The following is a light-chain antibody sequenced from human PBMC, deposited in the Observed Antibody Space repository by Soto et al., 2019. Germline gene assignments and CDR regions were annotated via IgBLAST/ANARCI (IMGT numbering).Light chain of an antibody. J-gene: IGLJ2*01. CDR3: SSYTSSTTVV. CDR1: SSDVGGYNY. V-gene: IGLV2-14*01. Sequence: QSVLTQPASVSGSPGQSITISCTGTSSDVGGYNYVSWYQQHPGKVPKLMIYDVSNRPSGASNRFSGSKSGNTASLTISGLQAEDEADYYCSSYTSSTTVVFGGGTKVTVL. CDR2: DVS.